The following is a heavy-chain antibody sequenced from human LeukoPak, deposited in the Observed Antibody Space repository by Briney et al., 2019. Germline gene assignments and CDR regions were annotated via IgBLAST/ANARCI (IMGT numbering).Heavy chain of an antibody. CDR1: GGSIGSGGYY. D-gene: IGHD3-16*01. Sequence: SQTLSLTRTVSGGSIGSGGYYWSWIRQHPGKGLEWIGHIYYSGGTSHNPSLKSRLIISVDTSKNQFSLKLSSVTAADTAVYYCAREGSYHWFDPWGQGTLVTVSS. V-gene: IGHV4-31*03. CDR3: AREGSYHWFDP. J-gene: IGHJ5*02. CDR2: IYYSGGT.